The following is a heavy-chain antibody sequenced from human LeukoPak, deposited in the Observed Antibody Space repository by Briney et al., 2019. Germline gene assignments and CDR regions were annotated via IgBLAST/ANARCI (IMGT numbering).Heavy chain of an antibody. J-gene: IGHJ6*03. CDR1: GFTFSSYA. D-gene: IGHD2-2*01. V-gene: IGHV3-30*01. Sequence: GRSLRLSCAASGFTFSSYAMHWDRQAPGKGLEWVAVISYDGSNKYYADSVKGRFTISRDNSKNTLYLQMNSLRAEDTAVYYCARDTEDIVVVPAARRHYYYYYMDVWGKGTTVTVSS. CDR3: ARDTEDIVVVPAARRHYYYYYMDV. CDR2: ISYDGSNK.